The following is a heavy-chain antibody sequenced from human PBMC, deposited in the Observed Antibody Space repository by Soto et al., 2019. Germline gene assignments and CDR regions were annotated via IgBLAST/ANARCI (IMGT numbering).Heavy chain of an antibody. J-gene: IGHJ4*02. D-gene: IGHD3-3*01. CDR1: GFTFSSYA. CDR2: ISGSGGST. V-gene: IGHV3-23*01. Sequence: GSLRLSCAASGFTFSSYAMSWVRQAPGKGLEWVSAISGSGGSTYYADSVKGRFTISRDNSKNTLYLQMNSLRAEDTAVYYCAKAGVFLEWLLIDYWGQGTLVTVSS. CDR3: AKAGVFLEWLLIDY.